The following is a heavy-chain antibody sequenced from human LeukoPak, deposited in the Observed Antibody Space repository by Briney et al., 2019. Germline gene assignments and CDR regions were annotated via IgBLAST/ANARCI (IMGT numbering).Heavy chain of an antibody. Sequence: SETLSLTCTVSGGSISSSSNYWGWIREPPGKGLEWIGRIDYSGSTYYNPSLKSRVTISVDTSKNQFSLKLSSVTAADTAVYYCARQSRELSDCSSTSCPNWFDPWGQGTLVTVSS. CDR3: ARQSRELSDCSSTSCPNWFDP. CDR2: IDYSGST. J-gene: IGHJ5*02. D-gene: IGHD2-2*01. V-gene: IGHV4-39*01. CDR1: GGSISSSSNY.